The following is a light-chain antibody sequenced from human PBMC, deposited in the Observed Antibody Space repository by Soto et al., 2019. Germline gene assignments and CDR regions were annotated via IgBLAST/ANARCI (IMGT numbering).Light chain of an antibody. CDR1: QSISSY. Sequence: DIQMTQSPSSLSASVGDRVTITCRASQSISSYLNWYQQKPGKAPKPLIYAASSLQSGVPSRFSGSGSGTDFTLTISSLQPEDFATYYCQQSYSTPNFGGGTKVDIK. CDR3: QQSYSTPN. CDR2: AAS. V-gene: IGKV1-39*01. J-gene: IGKJ4*01.